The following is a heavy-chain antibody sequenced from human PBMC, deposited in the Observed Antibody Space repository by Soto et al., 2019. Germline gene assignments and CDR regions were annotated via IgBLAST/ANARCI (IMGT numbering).Heavy chain of an antibody. J-gene: IGHJ4*02. CDR3: AHATNSDYRTPYYFDY. CDR1: GFSLNTSGVG. Sequence: QITLKESGPTLVKPTQTLTLTCTFSGFSLNTSGVGVGWVRQPPGKALEWLALIYGNDDQRYNLFLKNSLTITNDTTRDQMDLKMTNVDPVDTATYYCAHATNSDYRTPYYFDYWGQGTLVTVS. V-gene: IGHV2-5*01. CDR2: IYGNDDQ. D-gene: IGHD1-26*01.